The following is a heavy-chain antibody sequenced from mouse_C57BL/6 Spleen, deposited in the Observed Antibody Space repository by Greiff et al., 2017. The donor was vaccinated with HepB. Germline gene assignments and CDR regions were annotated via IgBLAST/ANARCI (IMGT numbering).Heavy chain of an antibody. V-gene: IGHV1-62-2*01. CDR2: FYPGRGSI. D-gene: IGHD1-1*01. CDR3: ARHEGDYYGSSWFAY. J-gene: IGHJ3*01. Sequence: VKLMESGAELVKPGASVKLSCKASGYTFTEYTIHWVKQRSGQGLEWIGWFYPGRGSIKYNEKFKDKATLTADKSSSTVYMELSRLTSEDSAVYFCARHEGDYYGSSWFAYWGQGTLVTVSA. CDR1: GYTFTEYT.